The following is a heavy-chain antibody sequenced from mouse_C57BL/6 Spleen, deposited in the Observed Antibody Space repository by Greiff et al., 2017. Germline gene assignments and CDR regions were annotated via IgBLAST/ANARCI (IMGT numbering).Heavy chain of an antibody. CDR2: INPGSGGT. CDR3: ARCSITATADY. J-gene: IGHJ2*01. Sequence: VKLQESGAELVRPGPSVKVSCKASGYAFTNYLIEWVKQRPGQGLEWIGVINPGSGGTTYNEKFKGKATLTADKSSSTAYMQLSSLTSEDSAVYFCARCSITATADYWGQGTTLTVSS. V-gene: IGHV1-54*01. CDR1: GYAFTNYL. D-gene: IGHD1-2*01.